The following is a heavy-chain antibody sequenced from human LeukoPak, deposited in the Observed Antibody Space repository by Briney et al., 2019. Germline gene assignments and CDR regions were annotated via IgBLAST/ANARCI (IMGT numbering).Heavy chain of an antibody. J-gene: IGHJ6*03. D-gene: IGHD3-3*01. CDR2: IRYDGSNK. V-gene: IGHV3-30*02. CDR1: GFIFSSYG. Sequence: GGSLRLSCEASGFIFSSYGMHWVRQAPGKGLEWVAFIRYDGSNKYYADSVKGRFTISRDNSKNTLYLQMNSLRAEDTAVYYCAKVGYDFWSGYPYYYYYMDVWGKGTTVTVSS. CDR3: AKVGYDFWSGYPYYYYYMDV.